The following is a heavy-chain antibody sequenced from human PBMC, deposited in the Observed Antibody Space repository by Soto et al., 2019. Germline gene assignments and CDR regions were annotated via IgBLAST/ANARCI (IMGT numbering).Heavy chain of an antibody. CDR1: GFTFSSYW. Sequence: GSLRLSCAASGFTFSSYWMHWVRQAPGKGLVWVSRINSDGSSTSYADSVKGRFTISRDNAKNTLYLQMNSLRAEDTAVYYCARAFIAAAGTRSIDYWGQGTLVTVSS. D-gene: IGHD6-13*01. CDR2: INSDGSST. CDR3: ARAFIAAAGTRSIDY. J-gene: IGHJ4*02. V-gene: IGHV3-74*01.